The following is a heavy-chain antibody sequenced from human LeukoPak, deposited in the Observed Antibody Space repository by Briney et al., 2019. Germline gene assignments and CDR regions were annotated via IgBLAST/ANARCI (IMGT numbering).Heavy chain of an antibody. V-gene: IGHV4-59*01. D-gene: IGHD2-15*01. CDR2: IYYSGST. J-gene: IGHJ6*03. Sequence: SETLSLTCTVSGGSISSYYWSWIRQPPGKGLEWLGYIYYSGSTNYNPSLKSRVTISVDTSKNQFSLKLSSVTAADTAVYYCARDVSRYCSSGSCYSPYYYYYYYMDVWGKGTTVTVSS. CDR1: GGSISSYY. CDR3: ARDVSRYCSSGSCYSPYYYYYYYMDV.